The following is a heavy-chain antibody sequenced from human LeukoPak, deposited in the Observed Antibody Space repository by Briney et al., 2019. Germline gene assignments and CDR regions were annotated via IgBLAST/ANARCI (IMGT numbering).Heavy chain of an antibody. D-gene: IGHD6-19*01. J-gene: IGHJ4*02. CDR1: GYSFTSYW. V-gene: IGHV5-51*01. Sequence: GESLQISCKGSGYSFTSYWIGWVRQMPGKGLEWMGIIYPGDSDTRYSPSFQGQVTISADKSISTAYLQWSSLKASDTAMYYCARTGYSSGWYSDYWGQGTLVTVSS. CDR2: IYPGDSDT. CDR3: ARTGYSSGWYSDY.